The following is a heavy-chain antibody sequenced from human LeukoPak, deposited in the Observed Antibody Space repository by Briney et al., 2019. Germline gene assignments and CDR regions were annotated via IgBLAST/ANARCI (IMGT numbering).Heavy chain of an antibody. CDR2: INTNTGNP. D-gene: IGHD2/OR15-2a*01. V-gene: IGHV7-4-1*02. J-gene: IGHJ3*02. CDR1: GYTFTSYG. Sequence: GASVKVSCKASGYTFTSYGISWVRQAPGQGLEWMGWINTNTGNPTYAQGFTGRFVFSLDTSVSTAYLQISSLEAEDTAMYYCASFNASGWGAFDIWGQGTMVTVSS. CDR3: ASFNASGWGAFDI.